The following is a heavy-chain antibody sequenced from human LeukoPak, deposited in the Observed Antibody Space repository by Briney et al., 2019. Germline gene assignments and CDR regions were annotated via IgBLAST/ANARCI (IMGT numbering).Heavy chain of an antibody. CDR3: ARDDGSGSGEY. CDR1: GFTLSSYW. Sequence: PGGSLRLSCTASGFTLSSYWMTWVRQAPGKGLEWVANINQDGSEKYYVDSVKGRFTISRDNAKNSLYLQMNSLRAEDTAVYYCARDDGSGSGEYWGQGTLVTVSS. D-gene: IGHD3-10*01. CDR2: INQDGSEK. J-gene: IGHJ4*02. V-gene: IGHV3-7*05.